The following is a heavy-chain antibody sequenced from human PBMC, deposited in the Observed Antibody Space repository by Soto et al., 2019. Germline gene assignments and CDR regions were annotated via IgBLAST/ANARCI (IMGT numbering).Heavy chain of an antibody. Sequence: ASVKVSCKASGYTFTSYAMHWVRQAPGQRLEWMGWINAGNGNTKYSQKFQGRFTISRDDSKNTAYLQMNSLKTEDTAVYYCTSSALDYWGQGTQVTVSS. J-gene: IGHJ4*02. CDR3: TSSALDY. CDR2: INAGNGNT. CDR1: GYTFTSYA. V-gene: IGHV1-3*01.